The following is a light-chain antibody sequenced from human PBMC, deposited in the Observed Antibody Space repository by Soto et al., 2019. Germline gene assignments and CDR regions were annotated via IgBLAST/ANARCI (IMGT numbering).Light chain of an antibody. V-gene: IGKV1-39*01. CDR1: QSISNY. J-gene: IGKJ1*01. Sequence: DIQMTQSPSSLSASVGDRVAITCRASQSISNYLNWYQHKAGKAPKVLIYAASSLQRGVPSRFSGSGSGTDFTLIISSLQPEDFATYYCQQSYSPLWTFGRGTKVDIK. CDR2: AAS. CDR3: QQSYSPLWT.